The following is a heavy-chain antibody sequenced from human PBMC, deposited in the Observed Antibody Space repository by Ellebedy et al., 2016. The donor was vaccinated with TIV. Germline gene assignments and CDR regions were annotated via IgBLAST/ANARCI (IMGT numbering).Heavy chain of an antibody. CDR3: SRDLFSPTVGSQY. J-gene: IGHJ1*01. CDR1: GFIVRSTN. Sequence: GESLKIPCAAPGFIVRSTNMNWVRQAPGEGLEWVSVIESGGSTEYADSVKGRFIIFRDNSKNTLYLQMNSLSVEETAGYYWSRDLFSPTVGSQYWGQGTLVTVSS. V-gene: IGHV3-66*01. CDR2: IESGGST. D-gene: IGHD3-10*01.